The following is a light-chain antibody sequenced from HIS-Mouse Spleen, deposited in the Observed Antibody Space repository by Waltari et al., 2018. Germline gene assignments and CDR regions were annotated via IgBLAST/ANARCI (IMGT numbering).Light chain of an antibody. CDR1: QSVSSN. CDR3: QQYNNWPPGT. CDR2: GAS. Sequence: EIVMTQSPATLSVSPGERATLSCRASQSVSSNLAWYQQKPGQAPRLLIYGASTRATGTPARFSGSGSGTEFTLTISSMQSEDFAVYYCQQYNNWPPGTFGGGTKVGIK. V-gene: IGKV3-15*01. J-gene: IGKJ4*01.